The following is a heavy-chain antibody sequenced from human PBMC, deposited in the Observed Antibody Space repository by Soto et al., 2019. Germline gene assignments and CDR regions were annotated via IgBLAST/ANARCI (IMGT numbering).Heavy chain of an antibody. CDR3: ARGRRITDGSGAEA. CDR1: GGSISSYY. Sequence: SETLSLTCTVSGGSISSYYWSWIRQPPGKGLEWIGYIYYSGSTNYNPSLKSRVTISVDTSKNQFSLKLSSVTAADTAVYYCARGRRITDGSGAEAWGQGTMVTVSS. CDR2: IYYSGST. D-gene: IGHD3-10*01. V-gene: IGHV4-59*01. J-gene: IGHJ3*01.